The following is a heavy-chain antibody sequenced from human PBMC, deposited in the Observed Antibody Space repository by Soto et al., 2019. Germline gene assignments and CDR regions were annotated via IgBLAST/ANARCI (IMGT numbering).Heavy chain of an antibody. Sequence: QVQLVQSGAEVKKPGASVKVSCKASGYTFTSYGISWVRQAPGQGLEWMGWINPYNGNTNYAQKLQGRATMTTDTSTSTAYVELRSLRSADTAVYSCARDPVGGNWFDPWGQGTLVTVSA. CDR3: ARDPVGGNWFDP. CDR2: INPYNGNT. CDR1: GYTFTSYG. D-gene: IGHD1-26*01. V-gene: IGHV1-18*01. J-gene: IGHJ5*02.